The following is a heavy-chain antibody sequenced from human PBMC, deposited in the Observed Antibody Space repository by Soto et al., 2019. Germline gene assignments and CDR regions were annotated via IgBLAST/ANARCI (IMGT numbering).Heavy chain of an antibody. CDR3: ATASGFQGMDV. CDR1: GLTFRTYS. Sequence: GGSLRLSCAASGLTFRTYSMHWVRQAPGKGLEWVAVISYDGRNKYHADSVKGRFTISRDKSNNTLYLQMSSLRTEDTAVYYCATASGFQGMDVWGQGTPVTVSS. D-gene: IGHD1-26*01. V-gene: IGHV3-30*04. J-gene: IGHJ6*02. CDR2: ISYDGRNK.